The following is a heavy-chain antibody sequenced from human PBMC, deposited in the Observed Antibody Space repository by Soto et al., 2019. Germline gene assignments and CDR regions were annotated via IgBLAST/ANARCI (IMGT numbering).Heavy chain of an antibody. V-gene: IGHV4-39*01. Sequence: PSETLSLTCTVSGGSISSSSYYGGWIRQPPGKGLEWIGSIYYSGSTYYNPSLKSRVTISVDTSKNQFSLKLSSVTAADTAVYYCASDSYCSGGSCSNYWGQGTLVTVSS. CDR1: GGSISSSSYY. J-gene: IGHJ4*02. CDR2: IYYSGST. CDR3: ASDSYCSGGSCSNY. D-gene: IGHD2-15*01.